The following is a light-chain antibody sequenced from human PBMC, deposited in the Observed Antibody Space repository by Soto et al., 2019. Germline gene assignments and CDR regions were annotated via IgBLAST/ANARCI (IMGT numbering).Light chain of an antibody. V-gene: IGKV3-15*01. Sequence: EIEMTQSPATLSLSPGERATLSCRASQNINTNLAWYQQSPGRAPRLFIYHTSTRATGIPARFSGSGSGTEFTLTISSLQSEDFAVYYCQQYNNWPKMFGQGTKVEIK. CDR1: QNINTN. J-gene: IGKJ1*01. CDR2: HTS. CDR3: QQYNNWPKM.